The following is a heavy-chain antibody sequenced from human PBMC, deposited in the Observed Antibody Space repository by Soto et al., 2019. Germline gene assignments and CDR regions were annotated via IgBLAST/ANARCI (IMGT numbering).Heavy chain of an antibody. Sequence: QLQLQESGPGLVKPSETLSLTCTVSGGSLSSSSYYWGWIRQPPGQGLEWIGSIYYSGSTYYNPSLKSRVTISVDTSKNQFSLKLSSVTAADTAVYYCARRLSIAARPFDYWGQGTLVTVSS. CDR1: GGSLSSSSYY. CDR2: IYYSGST. V-gene: IGHV4-39*01. CDR3: ARRLSIAARPFDY. D-gene: IGHD6-6*01. J-gene: IGHJ4*02.